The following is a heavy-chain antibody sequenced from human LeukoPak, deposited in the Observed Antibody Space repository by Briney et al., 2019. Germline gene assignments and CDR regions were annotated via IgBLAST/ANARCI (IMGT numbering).Heavy chain of an antibody. D-gene: IGHD4-17*01. CDR2: ISAYNGNT. V-gene: IGHV1-18*01. CDR1: GYTFTSYG. J-gene: IGHJ4*02. CDR3: ATPHRSDYGLDY. Sequence: VSVKVSCKASGYTFTSYGISWVRQAPGQGLEWMGWISAYNGNTNYAQKLQGRVTMTTDTSTSTAYMELRSLRSDDTAVYYCATPHRSDYGLDYWGQGTPVTVSS.